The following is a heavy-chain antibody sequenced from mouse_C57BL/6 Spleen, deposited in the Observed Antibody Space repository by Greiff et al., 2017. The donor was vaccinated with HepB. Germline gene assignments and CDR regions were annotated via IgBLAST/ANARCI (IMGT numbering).Heavy chain of an antibody. J-gene: IGHJ4*01. CDR2: INPNNGGT. V-gene: IGHV1-26*01. D-gene: IGHD2-5*01. CDR1: GYTFTDYY. CDR3: ARWTYLSNLD. Sequence: EVQLQQSGPELVKPGASVKISCKASGYTFTDYYMNWVKQSHGKSLEWIGDINPNNGGTSYNQKFKGKATLTVDKSSSTAYMELRRLTSEDSAVYYCARWTYLSNLDWGQGTSVTVSS.